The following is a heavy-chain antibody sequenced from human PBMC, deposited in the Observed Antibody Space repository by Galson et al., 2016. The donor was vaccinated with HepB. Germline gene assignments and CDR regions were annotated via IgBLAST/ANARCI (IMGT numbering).Heavy chain of an antibody. CDR1: GFTFSSYA. V-gene: IGHV3-23*01. D-gene: IGHD3-22*01. CDR2: ISGSGDST. Sequence: SLRLSCAASGFTFSSYAMSWVRQAPGKGLEWVSGISGSGDSTYYADSVTGRFTISRDNAKSTLYLEMNSRRGEDRAVYYWAKDLGISMIVGAPGFDYWGQGTLVTVSS. CDR3: AKDLGISMIVGAPGFDY. J-gene: IGHJ4*02.